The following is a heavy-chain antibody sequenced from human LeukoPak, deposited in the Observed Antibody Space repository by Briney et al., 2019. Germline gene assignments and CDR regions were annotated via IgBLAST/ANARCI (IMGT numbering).Heavy chain of an antibody. CDR1: GYTFTVYY. CDR3: AASGWSKPYYFDY. J-gene: IGHJ4*02. V-gene: IGHV1-2*02. D-gene: IGHD6-19*01. Sequence: GASVKVSCKASGYTFTVYYMHWVRQAPGQGLEWMGWINPNSGGTYYAQKFQDRVTMTTDTSTNTAYMELRSLRSDDTAVYYCAASGWSKPYYFDYWGQGTLVTVSS. CDR2: INPNSGGT.